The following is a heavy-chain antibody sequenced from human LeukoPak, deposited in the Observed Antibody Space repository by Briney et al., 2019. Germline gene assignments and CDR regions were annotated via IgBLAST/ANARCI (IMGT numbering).Heavy chain of an antibody. CDR3: AKDISYSRSWYYFDY. D-gene: IGHD6-13*01. V-gene: IGHV3-9*01. CDR2: ISWNSGSI. J-gene: IGHJ4*02. Sequence: PGGSLRLSCAASGFTFDDYAMHWVRQAPGKGLEWVSGISWNSGSIGYADSVKGRFTISRDNAKNSLYLQMNSLRAEDTALYYCAKDISYSRSWYYFDYWGQGTLVTVSS. CDR1: GFTFDDYA.